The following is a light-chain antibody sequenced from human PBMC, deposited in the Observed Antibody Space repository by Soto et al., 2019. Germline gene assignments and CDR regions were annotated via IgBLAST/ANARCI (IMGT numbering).Light chain of an antibody. V-gene: IGLV2-14*03. J-gene: IGLJ1*01. CDR3: SPYTGDTTGV. CDR2: DVT. Sequence: QSVLTQPASVSGSPGQSIAISCTGTSSDVGGYNYVSWYQQHPGKAPKLMIYDVTTRPSGVSNRFSGSKSGNTAALTIPGLQAEDEADYYCSPYTGDTTGVFGTGTKVTVL. CDR1: SSDVGGYNY.